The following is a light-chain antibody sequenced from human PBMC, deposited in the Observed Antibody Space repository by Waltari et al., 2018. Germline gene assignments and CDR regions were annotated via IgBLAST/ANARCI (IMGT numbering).Light chain of an antibody. Sequence: EVVMTQSPATLSVSPGERAILSCRASQDVTTNLAWYQQKPGQDLRVLIYDASTRATGSTARFSGSGSGAEFTLTISSLQSEDAAVYYCQQYHNWPPLTFGGGTNVEIK. CDR3: QQYHNWPPLT. V-gene: IGKV3-15*01. CDR2: DAS. CDR1: QDVTTN. J-gene: IGKJ4*01.